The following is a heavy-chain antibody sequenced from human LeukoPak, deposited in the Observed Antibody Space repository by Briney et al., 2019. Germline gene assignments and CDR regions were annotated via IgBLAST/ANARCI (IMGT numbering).Heavy chain of an antibody. CDR3: ASGGGSD. V-gene: IGHV1-46*01. J-gene: IGHJ4*02. CDR2: INPSGGST. CDR1: GYTFTSYY. D-gene: IGHD3-10*01. Sequence: ASVKVSCKASGYTFTSYYMHWVRQAPGQGLEWMGIINPSGGSTSYAQKFQGRVTITADESTSTAYMELSSLRSEDTAVYYCASGGGSDWGQGTLVTVSS.